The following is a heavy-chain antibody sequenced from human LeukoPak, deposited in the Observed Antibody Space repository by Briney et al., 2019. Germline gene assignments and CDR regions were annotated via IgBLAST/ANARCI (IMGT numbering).Heavy chain of an antibody. Sequence: GGSLRLSCAASGFNFSSYWMNWVRQAPGKGLEWVANINQDGGEKYYVDSVKGRFTISRDNAKNSLYLQMNSLRAEDTAVYYCARVDSGTYYTGTFDYWGQGTLVTVSS. J-gene: IGHJ4*02. D-gene: IGHD1-26*01. CDR3: ARVDSGTYYTGTFDY. CDR1: GFNFSSYW. V-gene: IGHV3-7*01. CDR2: INQDGGEK.